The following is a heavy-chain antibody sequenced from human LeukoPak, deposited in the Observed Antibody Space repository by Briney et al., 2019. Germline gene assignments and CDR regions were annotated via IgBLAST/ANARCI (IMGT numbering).Heavy chain of an antibody. V-gene: IGHV4-59*01. J-gene: IGHJ6*03. Sequence: SETLSLTCTVSGGSMNKYYWSWIRQPPGKGLEWLGYIDYRGISNYNPSLTSRVTISLDRSKNEVSLRLSSVTAADTAVYSCAREVESLEWLGEQHYYYYYLDVWGTGTTVTVSS. CDR2: IDYRGIS. CDR1: GGSMNKYY. CDR3: AREVESLEWLGEQHYYYYYLDV. D-gene: IGHD3-10*01.